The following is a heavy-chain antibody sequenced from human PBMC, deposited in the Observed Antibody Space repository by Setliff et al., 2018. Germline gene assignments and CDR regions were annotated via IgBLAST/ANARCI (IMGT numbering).Heavy chain of an antibody. D-gene: IGHD3-22*01. V-gene: IGHV1-8*01. CDR1: GYTFTSYD. Sequence: ASVKVSCKASGYTFTSYDINWVRQATGQGLEWMGWMNPNSGNTGFAQKFQGRVTMTRNTSISTAYMELSSLRSEDTAVYYCARTNNYYDSSGYYYVIDYWGQGTLVTVSS. CDR3: ARTNNYYDSSGYYYVIDY. J-gene: IGHJ4*02. CDR2: MNPNSGNT.